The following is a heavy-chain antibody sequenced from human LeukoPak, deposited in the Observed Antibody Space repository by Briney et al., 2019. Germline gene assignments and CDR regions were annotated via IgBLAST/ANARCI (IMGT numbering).Heavy chain of an antibody. V-gene: IGHV4-59*12. CDR2: IYYSGNT. J-gene: IGHJ4*02. Sequence: SETLSLTCTVSGGSISSYYWSWIRQPPGKGLEWIGYIYYSGNTYYNPSLKSRVTISLDMSKSHFSLKLSSVTAADTAVYYCARYHNGYDDYWGQGTLVTVSS. CDR1: GGSISSYY. D-gene: IGHD5-12*01. CDR3: ARYHNGYDDY.